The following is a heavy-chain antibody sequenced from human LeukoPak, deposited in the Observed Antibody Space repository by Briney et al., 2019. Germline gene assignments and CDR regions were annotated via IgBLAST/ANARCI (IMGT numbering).Heavy chain of an antibody. D-gene: IGHD4-11*01. CDR1: GFTFSGYG. CDR3: VKDAMTTVTTLDY. V-gene: IGHV3-30*02. CDR2: IRYDGSSE. Sequence: GGSLRLSFAASGFTFSGYGMHWVRQAPGKGLEWVAFIRYDGSSEYYTDSVKGRFTISRDNSKNTLYLQMNRLRAEDTALYYCVKDAMTTVTTLDYWGQGSLVTVSS. J-gene: IGHJ4*02.